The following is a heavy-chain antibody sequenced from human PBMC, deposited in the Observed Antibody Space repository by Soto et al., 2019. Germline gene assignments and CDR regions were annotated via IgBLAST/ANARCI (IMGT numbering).Heavy chain of an antibody. CDR2: IYSGGST. CDR1: GFTVSSNY. Sequence: GGSLRLSCAASGFTVSSNYMSWVRQAPGKGLEWVSVIYSGGSTYYADSVKGRFTISRDNSKNTLYLQMNSLRAEDTAVYYCARDGVTYCSGGSCLLEYFQHWGQGTLVTVSS. V-gene: IGHV3-66*01. D-gene: IGHD2-15*01. CDR3: ARDGVTYCSGGSCLLEYFQH. J-gene: IGHJ1*01.